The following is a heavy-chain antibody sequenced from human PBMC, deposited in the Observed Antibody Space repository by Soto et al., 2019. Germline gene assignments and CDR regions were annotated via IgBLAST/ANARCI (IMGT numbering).Heavy chain of an antibody. CDR1: GFTFSSYG. V-gene: IGHV3-33*01. J-gene: IGHJ4*02. CDR3: ARGMIIAAAGPLDY. Sequence: PGGSLRLSCAASGFTFSSYGMHWVRQAPGKGLEWVAVIWYDGSNKYYADSVKGRFTISRDNSKNTLYLQMNSLRAEDTAVYYWARGMIIAAAGPLDYWGQGTLVTVSS. CDR2: IWYDGSNK. D-gene: IGHD6-13*01.